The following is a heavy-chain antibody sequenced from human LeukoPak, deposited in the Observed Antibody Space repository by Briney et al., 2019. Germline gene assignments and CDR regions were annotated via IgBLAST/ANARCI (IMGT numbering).Heavy chain of an antibody. CDR3: ARDPVAALIDY. CDR2: ISSSSSYI. D-gene: IGHD6-19*01. J-gene: IGHJ4*02. V-gene: IGHV3-21*01. CDR1: GFTFSSYS. Sequence: GGSLRLSCAASGFTFSSYSMNWVRQAPGQGLEWVSSISSSSSYIYYADSVKGRFTISRDNAKNSLYLQMNSLRAEDTAVYYCARDPVAALIDYWGQGTLVTVSS.